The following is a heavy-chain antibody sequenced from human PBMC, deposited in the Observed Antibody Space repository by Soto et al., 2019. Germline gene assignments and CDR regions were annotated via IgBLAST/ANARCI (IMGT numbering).Heavy chain of an antibody. D-gene: IGHD6-19*01. V-gene: IGHV3-48*01. CDR1: GFTFSVYS. CDR3: ARSVEGHFDY. CDR2: ITSDTKTI. J-gene: IGHJ4*02. Sequence: EVQLVESGGDLVQRGGSLRLSCVASGFTFSVYSMHWVRQAPGKGLEWFSYITSDTKTIKYADSVKGRFTISRDNAKNSVYLQLNSLSAEDTAVYYCARSVEGHFDYWGQGTVVTVSS.